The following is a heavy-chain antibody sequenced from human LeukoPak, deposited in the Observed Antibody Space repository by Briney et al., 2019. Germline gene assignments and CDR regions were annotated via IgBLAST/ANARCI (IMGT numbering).Heavy chain of an antibody. Sequence: GGSLRLSCAASGCTFSSYCLHWVRQTPRKGLIWVSRITTDGSRTDYADSVKCRFTISRDNAKNTLYLQMIGLRAEDTAVYYCASPTLSTGNDYYMDDWGERTTDTVSS. V-gene: IGHV3-74*01. D-gene: IGHD2/OR15-2a*01. CDR2: ITTDGSRT. CDR1: GCTFSSYC. J-gene: IGHJ6*03. CDR3: ASPTLSTGNDYYMDD.